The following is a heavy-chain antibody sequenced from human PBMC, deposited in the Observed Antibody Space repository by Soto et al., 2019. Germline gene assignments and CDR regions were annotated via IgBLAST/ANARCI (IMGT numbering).Heavy chain of an antibody. Sequence: QVQLQQWGAGLLKPSETLSLTCAVYGGSFSGYYWSWIRQPPGKGLEWLGEINHSGSTNYNPSLKSRVTISVDTSNDQFSLKLSSVTAADTAVYYCARSTGANWGPGTLVTVSS. J-gene: IGHJ4*02. CDR3: ARSTGAN. CDR1: GGSFSGYY. D-gene: IGHD3-10*01. V-gene: IGHV4-34*01. CDR2: INHSGST.